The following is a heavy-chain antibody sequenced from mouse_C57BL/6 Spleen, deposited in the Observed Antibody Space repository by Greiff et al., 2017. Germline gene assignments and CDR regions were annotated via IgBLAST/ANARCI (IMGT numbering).Heavy chain of an antibody. V-gene: IGHV1-54*01. Sequence: QVQLQQSGAELVRPGTSVKVSCKASGYAFTNYLIEWVKQRPGQGLEWIGVINPGSGVTNYNEKFKGKATLTADKSSSTAYMQLSSLTSEDSAVXFCARSRLYGSSYGYWGQGTTLTVSS. CDR2: INPGSGVT. CDR3: ARSRLYGSSYGY. D-gene: IGHD1-1*01. J-gene: IGHJ2*01. CDR1: GYAFTNYL.